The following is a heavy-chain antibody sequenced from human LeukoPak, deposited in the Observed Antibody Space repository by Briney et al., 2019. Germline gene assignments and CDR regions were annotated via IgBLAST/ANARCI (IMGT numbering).Heavy chain of an antibody. CDR3: ARDRAYSSSSLDFDY. J-gene: IGHJ4*02. CDR1: GFTFSQFG. V-gene: IGHV3-23*01. CDR2: FDGNAHGT. Sequence: GGSLRLSCATSGFTFSQFGMTWVRQPPGKGLEWVASFDGNAHGTYFADSVKGRCTISSDNSKNTVYLQMNSLRAEDTAVYYCARDRAYSSSSLDFDYWGQGTLVTVSS. D-gene: IGHD6-6*01.